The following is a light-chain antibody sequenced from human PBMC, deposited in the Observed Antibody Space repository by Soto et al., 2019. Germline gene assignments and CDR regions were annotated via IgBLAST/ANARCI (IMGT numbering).Light chain of an antibody. J-gene: IGKJ3*01. CDR3: QQRSNWVT. V-gene: IGKV3-11*01. Sequence: IVLTQSPATLSLSPGERATLSCRASQSVSRYIAWYQQKPGQAPRLLISEASNMATGIPARFNGCGAGTDFTLNINSLEPEGFAIYYCQQRSNWVTFGPGTKVDIK. CDR1: QSVSRY. CDR2: EAS.